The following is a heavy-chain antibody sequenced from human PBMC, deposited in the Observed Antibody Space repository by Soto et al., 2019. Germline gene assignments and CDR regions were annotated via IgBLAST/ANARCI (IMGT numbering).Heavy chain of an antibody. Sequence: ALSLTCAISCAPITWGDYSWNWIRQPPGKGLEWIGYIFHGGSTYYNPSLRRRVTISVDRSRTQFSLKMSSGTAADTAVYYCARGRVVVQAAVMFNCLDPWGQGALVTVSS. CDR2: IFHGGST. D-gene: IGHD2-2*01. V-gene: IGHV4-30-2*01. CDR1: CAPITWGDYS. CDR3: ARGRVVVQAAVMFNCLDP. J-gene: IGHJ5*02.